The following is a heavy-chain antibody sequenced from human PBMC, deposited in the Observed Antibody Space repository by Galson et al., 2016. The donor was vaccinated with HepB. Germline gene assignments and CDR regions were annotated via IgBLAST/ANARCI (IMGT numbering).Heavy chain of an antibody. V-gene: IGHV1-2*06. CDR2: INPNTGDT. CDR1: GYTFTGYY. Sequence: SVKVSCKASGYTFTGYYIHWVRQAPGQGLEWMGRINPNTGDTKYTQRFQGRVTMTRDTSINTAYMELSRLRSDDTAVYYCAKEGDLTTMTVVVYNWFDPWGQGTLVTVSS. CDR3: AKEGDLTTMTVVVYNWFDP. D-gene: IGHD3-22*01. J-gene: IGHJ5*02.